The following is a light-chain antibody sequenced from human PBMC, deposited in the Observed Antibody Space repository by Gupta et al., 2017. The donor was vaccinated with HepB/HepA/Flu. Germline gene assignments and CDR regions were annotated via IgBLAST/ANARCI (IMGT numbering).Light chain of an antibody. CDR3: QQRSNWPRFT. V-gene: IGKV3-11*01. Sequence: EIVLTQSPATLSLSPGERATLSCRASQSVSSYLAWYQQKPGQAPRLLIYDASNRATGIPARFSGSGSWTDFTLTISSLEPEDFAVYYCQQRSNWPRFTFGPGTKVDIK. J-gene: IGKJ3*01. CDR2: DAS. CDR1: QSVSSY.